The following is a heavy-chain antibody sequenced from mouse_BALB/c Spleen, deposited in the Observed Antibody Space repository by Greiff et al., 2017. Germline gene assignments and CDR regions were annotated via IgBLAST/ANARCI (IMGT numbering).Heavy chain of an antibody. J-gene: IGHJ4*01. Sequence: EVQGVESGGGLVQPGGSLRLSCATSGFTFTDYYMSWVRQPPGKALEWLGFIRNKANGYTTEYSASVKGRFTISRDNSQSILYLQMNTLRAEDSATYYCARVYGPYAMDYWGQGTSVTVSS. V-gene: IGHV7-3*02. CDR3: ARVYGPYAMDY. CDR2: IRNKANGYTT. CDR1: GFTFTDYY. D-gene: IGHD1-2*01.